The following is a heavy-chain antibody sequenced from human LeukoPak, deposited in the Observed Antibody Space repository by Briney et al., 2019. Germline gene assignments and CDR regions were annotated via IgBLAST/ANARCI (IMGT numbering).Heavy chain of an antibody. CDR2: IYPGDSDT. D-gene: IGHD3-22*01. CDR3: ARRLPYDRSGFDH. CDR1: GYRFSSYW. J-gene: IGHJ4*02. V-gene: IGHV5-51*01. Sequence: GESLKISCKGSGYRFSSYWIGWARQMPGKGLEWMGIIYPGDSDTRYSPSFQGQVTISADKSISTAYLHWSSLKASDTAIYYCARRLPYDRSGFDHWGQGTLVTVSS.